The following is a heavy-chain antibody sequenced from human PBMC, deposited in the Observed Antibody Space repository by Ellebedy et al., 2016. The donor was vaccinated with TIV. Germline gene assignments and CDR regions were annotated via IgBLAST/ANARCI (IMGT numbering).Heavy chain of an antibody. CDR1: GYTFTGYY. CDR3: AGWLQEPGATYYYGSGGEY. D-gene: IGHD3-10*01. Sequence: AASVKVSCKASGYTFTGYYLHWVRQATGQGLAWMGWLNPNSGSSGYAKKFQGRVTITRNTTISTAYMELSSLRSEETAVYYCAGWLQEPGATYYYGSGGEYWGQGTLVTVSS. J-gene: IGHJ4*02. CDR2: LNPNSGSS. V-gene: IGHV1-8*03.